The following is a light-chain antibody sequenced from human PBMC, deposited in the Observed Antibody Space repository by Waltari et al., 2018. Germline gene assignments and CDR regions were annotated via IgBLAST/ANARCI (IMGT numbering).Light chain of an antibody. CDR3: QQRSNWPDPFT. CDR1: QSLSSH. V-gene: IGKV3-11*01. Sequence: IVLTQSPATLSLSPGERATLSCRASQSLSSHLAWYQEKPGQAPRLVIYEASNRATGIPARFSGSGSGTDFTLTISSLEPEDFAVYYCQQRSNWPDPFTFGPGTKVDIK. J-gene: IGKJ3*01. CDR2: EAS.